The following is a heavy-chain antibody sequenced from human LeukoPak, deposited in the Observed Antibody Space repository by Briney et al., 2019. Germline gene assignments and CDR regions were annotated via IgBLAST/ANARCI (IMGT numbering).Heavy chain of an antibody. D-gene: IGHD6-19*01. CDR1: GFTFSSYA. V-gene: IGHV3-23*01. CDR2: ISGSGSTT. Sequence: GGSLRLSCAASGFTFSSYAMSWVRQAPGKGLEWVSAISGSGSTTYYVDSVKGRFTISRDDSKNTLYLQMNSLRAEDTAVYYCAKLLIAVAGTEGYWGQGTLVTVSS. CDR3: AKLLIAVAGTEGY. J-gene: IGHJ4*02.